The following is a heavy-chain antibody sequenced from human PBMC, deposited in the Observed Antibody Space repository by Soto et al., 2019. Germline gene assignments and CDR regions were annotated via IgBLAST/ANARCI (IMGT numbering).Heavy chain of an antibody. V-gene: IGHV2-26*01. D-gene: IGHD3-3*01. CDR1: GFSLSNARMG. J-gene: IGHJ6*02. CDR3: ARIRNFWSGYKPPRNTTNGMDV. CDR2: IFSNDEK. Sequence: SGPTLVNPTESLTLTCTVSGFSLSNARMGVSWIRQPPGKALQWLAHIFSNDEKSSSTSLKSRLNISKDTSKSQVVLTMPNMDPVDTATYSCARIRNFWSGYKPPRNTTNGMDVWGQGTKVTVSS.